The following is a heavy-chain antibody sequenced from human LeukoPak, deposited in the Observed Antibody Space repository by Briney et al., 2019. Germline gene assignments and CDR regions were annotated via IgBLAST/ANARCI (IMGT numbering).Heavy chain of an antibody. CDR1: GYTFTSYG. Sequence: ASVKVSCKVSGYTFTSYGISWVRQAPGQGLEWMGWISAYNGNTNYAQKLQGRVTMTTDTSTSTAYMELGSLRSDDTAVYYCARDHYYDFWSGYFPGYWGQGTLVTVSS. D-gene: IGHD3-3*01. J-gene: IGHJ4*02. CDR2: ISAYNGNT. CDR3: ARDHYYDFWSGYFPGY. V-gene: IGHV1-18*01.